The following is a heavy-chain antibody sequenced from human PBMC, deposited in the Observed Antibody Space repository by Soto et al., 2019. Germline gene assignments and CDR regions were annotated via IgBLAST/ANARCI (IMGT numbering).Heavy chain of an antibody. CDR2: MNPNSGKT. CDR3: ARGIKYGAYSRWFDP. J-gene: IGHJ5*02. D-gene: IGHD4-17*01. V-gene: IGHV1-8*01. CDR1: GYTFTSYE. Sequence: QVQLVQSGAEVKKPGASVKVSCKASGYTFTSYEINWVRQATGQGLEYLGWMNPNSGKTAYVQKFQGRVTMTWDTSITTAYMKLSSLRSEDTAVYFCARGIKYGAYSRWFDPWGQGTLVTVSS.